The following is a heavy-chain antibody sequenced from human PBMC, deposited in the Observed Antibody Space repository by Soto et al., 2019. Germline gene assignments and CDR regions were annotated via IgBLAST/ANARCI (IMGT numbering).Heavy chain of an antibody. J-gene: IGHJ5*02. V-gene: IGHV3-74*01. CDR1: GFTLNSFF. Sequence: GGSLRLSCAASGFTLNSFFMHWVRQAPGKGLMWVSRISNDGSSTTYADSVKGRFTISRDNARNTLYLQMNSLRVDDMAVYFCVRDQDSRGYSVFNLWGQGAQVTVSS. D-gene: IGHD3-22*01. CDR2: ISNDGSST. CDR3: VRDQDSRGYSVFNL.